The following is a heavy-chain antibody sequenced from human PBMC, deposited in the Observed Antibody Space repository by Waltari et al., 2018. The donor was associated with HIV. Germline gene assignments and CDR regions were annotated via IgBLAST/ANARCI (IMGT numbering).Heavy chain of an antibody. Sequence: QVQLVQSGAEVKKPGASVKVYCKAAGYTFTSYDINWVRQATGQGLEWMGWMNPNRGDTCYAQKFQGRITMTINTSISTVYMELSSLTSEETAVYYCVRAAIYSRGCFDYWGQGTLVTVSS. CDR3: VRAAIYSRGCFDY. CDR1: GYTFTSYD. V-gene: IGHV1-8*01. J-gene: IGHJ4*02. CDR2: MNPNRGDT. D-gene: IGHD6-19*01.